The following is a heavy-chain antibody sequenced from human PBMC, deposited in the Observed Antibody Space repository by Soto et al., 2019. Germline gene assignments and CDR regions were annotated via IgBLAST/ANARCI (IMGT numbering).Heavy chain of an antibody. CDR2: IIPNFGTA. Sequence: QVQLVQSGAEVKKPGSSVKVSCKASGGTFSSYAISWVRQAPGQGLEWMGGIIPNFGTANYAQKFQGRVTITADESTSTAYMELISLRSEDTAVYYCALHYGSGSNYYYYGMDVWGQGTTVTVSS. D-gene: IGHD3-10*01. CDR3: ALHYGSGSNYYYYGMDV. CDR1: GGTFSSYA. J-gene: IGHJ6*02. V-gene: IGHV1-69*12.